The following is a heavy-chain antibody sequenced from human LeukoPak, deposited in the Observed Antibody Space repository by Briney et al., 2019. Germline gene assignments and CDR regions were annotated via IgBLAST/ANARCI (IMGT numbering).Heavy chain of an antibody. CDR3: ARVAGPGGYFDY. CDR2: ISGSGGST. J-gene: IGHJ4*02. CDR1: GFTFSSYA. D-gene: IGHD6-19*01. Sequence: GGSLRLSCAASGFTFSSYAMSWVRQAPGKGLEWVSAISGSGGSTYYADSVKGRFTISRDNSKNTLYLQMNSLKAEDTAVYYCARVAGPGGYFDYWGQGTLVTVSS. V-gene: IGHV3-23*01.